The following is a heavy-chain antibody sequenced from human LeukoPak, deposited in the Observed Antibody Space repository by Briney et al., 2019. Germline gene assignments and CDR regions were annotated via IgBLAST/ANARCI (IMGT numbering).Heavy chain of an antibody. D-gene: IGHD3-22*01. V-gene: IGHV1-2*02. CDR3: ARGIVVVSYYYMDV. J-gene: IGHJ6*03. Sequence: ASVKVSCKASGYTFTGYYMHWVRQAPGQGLEWMGWINPNSGGTNYAQKFQGRVTITADKSTSTAYMELSSLRSEDTAVYYCARGIVVVSYYYMDVWGKGTTVTVSS. CDR2: INPNSGGT. CDR1: GYTFTGYY.